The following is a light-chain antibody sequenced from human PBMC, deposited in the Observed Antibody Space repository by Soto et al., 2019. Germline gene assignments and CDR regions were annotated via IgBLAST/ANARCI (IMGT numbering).Light chain of an antibody. J-gene: IGLJ1*01. CDR3: SSYAGSNNFV. CDR2: EVT. V-gene: IGLV2-8*01. CDR1: SSDVGGYNY. Sequence: ALTQPPSASGSPGQSVTISCTGTSSDVGGYNYVSWYQQHPGKAPKLMIYEVTKRPSGVPDRFSGSKSGNTASLTVSGLQAEDEADYYCSSYAGSNNFVFGSGTKVTVL.